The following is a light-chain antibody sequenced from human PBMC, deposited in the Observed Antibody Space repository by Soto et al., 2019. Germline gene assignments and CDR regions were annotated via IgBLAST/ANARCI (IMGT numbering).Light chain of an antibody. Sequence: DIQMTQSPSSLSASVGDTVTITCRASQSISVHLNWYQQKPGKVPKLLIYAASNLHSGVPSRFSGSGSETYFALTISSLQPEDFATYYCQQSFITPYTFGQGTRLEIK. CDR1: QSISVH. CDR2: AAS. V-gene: IGKV1-39*01. J-gene: IGKJ2*01. CDR3: QQSFITPYT.